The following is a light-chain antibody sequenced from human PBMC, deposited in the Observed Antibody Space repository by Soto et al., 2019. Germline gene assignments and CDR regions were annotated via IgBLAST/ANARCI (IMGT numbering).Light chain of an antibody. CDR1: SSDVGGYNY. CDR3: SSFAGGGNPVL. Sequence: QSALTQPPSASGSLGQSVTISCTGNSSDVGGYNYVSWHQQHPGKAPKVMIYEVTKRPPGVPDHFSGSKSGNTASLTVSGLQAEDEADYYCSSFAGGGNPVLLGGGTKLTVL. J-gene: IGLJ2*01. CDR2: EVT. V-gene: IGLV2-8*01.